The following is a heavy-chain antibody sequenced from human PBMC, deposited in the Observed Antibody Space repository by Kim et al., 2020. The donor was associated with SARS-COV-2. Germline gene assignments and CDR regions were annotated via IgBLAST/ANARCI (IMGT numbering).Heavy chain of an antibody. CDR3: ARRVYGPYYYMDV. V-gene: IGHV4-39*01. J-gene: IGHJ6*03. CDR2: IYYSGST. CDR1: GGSISSSSYY. D-gene: IGHD2-8*01. Sequence: SETLSLTCTVSGGSISSSSYYWGWIRQPPGKGLEWIGSIYYSGSTYYNPSLKSRVTISVDTSKNQFSLKLSSVTAADTAVYYCARRVYGPYYYMDVWGKGTTVTVSS.